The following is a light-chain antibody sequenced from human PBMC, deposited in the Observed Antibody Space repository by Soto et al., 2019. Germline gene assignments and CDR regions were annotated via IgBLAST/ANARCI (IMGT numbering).Light chain of an antibody. V-gene: IGKV3-20*01. Sequence: EIVLTQSPGTLSLSPGERATLSCRASQSVNSDYLGWFQQKPGQAPRLLIYGASTRATGIPDRFSGSGSGTDFTLTISRLEPEDFAVYYCQQYGGSRTFGQGTKVEI. CDR3: QQYGGSRT. CDR2: GAS. J-gene: IGKJ1*01. CDR1: QSVNSDY.